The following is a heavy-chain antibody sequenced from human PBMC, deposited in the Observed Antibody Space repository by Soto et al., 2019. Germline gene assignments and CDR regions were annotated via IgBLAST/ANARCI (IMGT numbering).Heavy chain of an antibody. D-gene: IGHD1-26*01. J-gene: IGHJ6*03. CDR3: TTENQLVDYYYYYMDV. Sequence: GGSLRLSCAASGFTFSNAWMSWVRQAPGKGLEWVGRIKSKTDGGTTDYAAPVKGRFTISRDDSKNTLYLQMNSLKTEDTAVYYCTTENQLVDYYYYYMDVWGKGTTVTVSS. CDR2: IKSKTDGGTT. V-gene: IGHV3-15*01. CDR1: GFTFSNAW.